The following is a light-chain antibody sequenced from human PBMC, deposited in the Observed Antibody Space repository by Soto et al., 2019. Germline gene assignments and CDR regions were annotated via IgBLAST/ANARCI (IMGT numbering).Light chain of an antibody. CDR1: QSISNY. V-gene: IGKV1-39*01. Sequence: DIQLTQSPSSLSASVGDRVTITCRASQSISNYLNWYQHKPGKAPKFLIYAASSLQSGVPSRFRGSGSGTEFTLTISNLQAEDFATYYCQQGYSSPLSFGGGTKVEI. J-gene: IGKJ4*01. CDR3: QQGYSSPLS. CDR2: AAS.